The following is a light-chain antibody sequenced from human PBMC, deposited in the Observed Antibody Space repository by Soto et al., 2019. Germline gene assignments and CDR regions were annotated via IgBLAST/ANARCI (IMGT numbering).Light chain of an antibody. J-gene: IGKJ1*01. CDR2: ESS. Sequence: DIHMAQSPSSVSASVGDTIIITCRASQNVRSYLNWYQQKPGKAPKLLIYESSTLESGVPSTFSGDGFGTDFTLTISSLHPDDFATYYCQQSFFAPPTFGRGTKVDIK. V-gene: IGKV1-39*01. CDR3: QQSFFAPPT. CDR1: QNVRSY.